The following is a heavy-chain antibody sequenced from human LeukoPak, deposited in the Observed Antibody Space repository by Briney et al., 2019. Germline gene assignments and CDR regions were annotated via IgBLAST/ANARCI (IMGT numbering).Heavy chain of an antibody. CDR1: GYSFTSYW. CDR3: ASRAHEKLATFDI. D-gene: IGHD6-6*01. Sequence: GESLKISCKGSGYSFTSYWIGWVRQMPGKGPEWMGNIYPGDSDTRYSPSFQGQVTISADKSISTAYLQWSSLKASNSAMYYCASRAHEKLATFDIWGQGTMVTVSS. V-gene: IGHV5-51*01. CDR2: IYPGDSDT. J-gene: IGHJ3*02.